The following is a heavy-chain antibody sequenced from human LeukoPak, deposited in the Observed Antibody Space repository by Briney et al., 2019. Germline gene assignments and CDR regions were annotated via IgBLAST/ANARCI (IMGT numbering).Heavy chain of an antibody. Sequence: ASVKVSCKASGYTFTGYYMHWVRQAPGQGLEWMGWINPNSGGTNYAQKFQGRVTMTRDTSISTAYMELSRLRSDDPAVYYCARGRRALIYCSSTSCYTGDWFDPWGQGTLVTVSS. CDR3: ARGRRALIYCSSTSCYTGDWFDP. V-gene: IGHV1-2*02. CDR2: INPNSGGT. D-gene: IGHD2-2*02. J-gene: IGHJ5*02. CDR1: GYTFTGYY.